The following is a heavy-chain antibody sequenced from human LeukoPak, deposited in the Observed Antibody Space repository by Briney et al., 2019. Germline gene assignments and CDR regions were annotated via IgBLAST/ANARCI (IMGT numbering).Heavy chain of an antibody. CDR2: FYYSGST. CDR3: ARHLGTEFAFDV. CDR1: GGSISSYY. J-gene: IGHJ3*01. D-gene: IGHD1-7*01. V-gene: IGHV4-59*08. Sequence: ASETLSLTCTVSGGSISSYYWSWIRQPPGKGLEWIAFFYYSGSTKYNPSLRSRVTMSEDTSKKQFSLKLSSVTAADTAVYYCARHLGTEFAFDVWGQGTMVTVSS.